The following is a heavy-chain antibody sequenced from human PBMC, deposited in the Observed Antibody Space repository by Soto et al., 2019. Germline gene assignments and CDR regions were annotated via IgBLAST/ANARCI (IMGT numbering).Heavy chain of an antibody. CDR2: INPSGGGT. Sequence: QVQLVQSGAEVKEPGASIKLSCKASGYTFTNYYIHWVRQAPAQGLEWMGIINPSGGGTSYAQNYQGRVNMSSHTSTTTDYMELNSLRSDDTAVYCCARPPGSGWGHSFDSWGQGTLVTVSS. D-gene: IGHD6-19*01. V-gene: IGHV1-46*01. J-gene: IGHJ4*02. CDR3: ARPPGSGWGHSFDS. CDR1: GYTFTNYY.